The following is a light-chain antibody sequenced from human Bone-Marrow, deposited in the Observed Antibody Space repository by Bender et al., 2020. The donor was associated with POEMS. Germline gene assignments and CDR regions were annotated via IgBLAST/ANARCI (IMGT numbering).Light chain of an antibody. V-gene: IGLV2-23*02. J-gene: IGLJ3*02. Sequence: QSALTQPASVSGSPGQSITISCTGTSSDVGSYTLVSWYQQHPGKVPKLIIYEVSKRPSGVSNRFSASKSGNTASLTISGLQAEDEADYYCCSKAGIWVFGGGTKLTVL. CDR1: SSDVGSYTL. CDR2: EVS. CDR3: CSKAGIWV.